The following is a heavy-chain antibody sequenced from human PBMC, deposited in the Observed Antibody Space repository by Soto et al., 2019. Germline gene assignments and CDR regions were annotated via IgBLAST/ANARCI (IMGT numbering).Heavy chain of an antibody. CDR1: GYSFTSYW. CDR2: IDPSDSYT. Sequence: GESLKISSKGSGYSFTSYWISWVRQMPGKGLEWMGRIDPSDSYTNYSPSFQGHVSISADKSISTAYLQWSSLKASDTAMYYCARHQMATTPGDYYYYGMDVWGQGTTVTVSS. V-gene: IGHV5-10-1*01. CDR3: ARHQMATTPGDYYYYGMDV. D-gene: IGHD5-12*01. J-gene: IGHJ6*02.